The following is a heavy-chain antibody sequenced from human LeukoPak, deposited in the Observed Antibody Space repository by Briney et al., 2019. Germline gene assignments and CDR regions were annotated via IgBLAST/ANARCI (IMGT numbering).Heavy chain of an antibody. D-gene: IGHD3-22*01. CDR3: AKGRSGITMIVVVITGHPFDY. J-gene: IGHJ4*02. Sequence: GGFLRLSWAASGFTFSSYAMSWVRQAPEKGLEWVSAISGSGGSTYYADSVKGRFTISRDNSKNTLYLQMNSLRAEDTAVYYCAKGRSGITMIVVVITGHPFDYWGQGTLVTVSS. CDR1: GFTFSSYA. CDR2: ISGSGGST. V-gene: IGHV3-23*01.